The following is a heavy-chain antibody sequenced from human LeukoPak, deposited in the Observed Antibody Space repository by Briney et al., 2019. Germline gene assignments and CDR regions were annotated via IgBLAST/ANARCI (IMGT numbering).Heavy chain of an antibody. Sequence: ASVTVSCKASGYTFTSYDINWVRQATGQGLEWMGWMNPNSGNTGYAQKFQGRVTMTRNTSISTAYMELSSLRSEDTAVYYCARTGAWGVWYYFDYWGQGTLVTVSS. V-gene: IGHV1-8*01. CDR1: GYTFTSYD. D-gene: IGHD3-10*01. J-gene: IGHJ4*02. CDR2: MNPNSGNT. CDR3: ARTGAWGVWYYFDY.